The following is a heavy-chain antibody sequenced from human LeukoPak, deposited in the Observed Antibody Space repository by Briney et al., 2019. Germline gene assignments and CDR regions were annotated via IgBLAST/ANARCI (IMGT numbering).Heavy chain of an antibody. J-gene: IGHJ3*02. CDR3: ARADSSSSLAFDI. Sequence: GSLRLSCAASGFTFSSYSMNWVRQAPGKGLEWVSSISSSSSYIYYADSVKGRFTISRDNAKNLLYLQMNSLRAEDTAVYYCARADSSSSLAFDIWGQGTMVTVSS. V-gene: IGHV3-21*01. CDR2: ISSSSSYI. CDR1: GFTFSSYS. D-gene: IGHD6-6*01.